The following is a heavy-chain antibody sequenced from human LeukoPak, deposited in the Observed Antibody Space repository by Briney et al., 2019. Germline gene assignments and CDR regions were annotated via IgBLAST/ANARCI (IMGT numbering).Heavy chain of an antibody. CDR2: ISSSSSTI. V-gene: IGHV3-48*01. D-gene: IGHD6-19*01. J-gene: IGHJ4*02. CDR3: ARDRRGIAVAGTLNY. CDR1: GFTFSSYS. Sequence: GGSLRLSCAASGFTFSSYSMNWVRQAPGKGLEWVSYISSSSSTIYYADSVKGRFTISRDNAKTSLYLQMNSLRAEDTAVYYCARDRRGIAVAGTLNYWGQGTLVTVSS.